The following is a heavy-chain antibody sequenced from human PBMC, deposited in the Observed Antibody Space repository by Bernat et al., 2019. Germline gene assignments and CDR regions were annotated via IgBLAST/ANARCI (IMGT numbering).Heavy chain of an antibody. V-gene: IGHV4-59*08. CDR3: ASSGAGYYFLDY. CDR2: IYYSGST. J-gene: IGHJ4*02. CDR1: GGSISSYY. D-gene: IGHD3-9*01. Sequence: QVQLQESGPGLVKPSETLSLTCTVSGGSISSYYWSWIRQPPGKGLEWIGYIYYSGSTNYNPSLKSRVTISVDTSKNQFSLKLSSVTAADTAVYYCASSGAGYYFLDYWGQGTLVTVSS.